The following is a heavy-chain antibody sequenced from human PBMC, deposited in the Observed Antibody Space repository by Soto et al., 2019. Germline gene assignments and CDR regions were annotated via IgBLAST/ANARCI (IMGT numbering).Heavy chain of an antibody. CDR2: IYHSGST. V-gene: IGHV4-30-2*01. J-gene: IGHJ4*02. CDR1: AGSIRSGGYS. Sequence: SSETLSFTCAVSAGSIRSGGYSWSWIRQPPGKGLEWIGYIYHSGSTYYNPSLKGRFTISRDNFENALYLQMNSLRAEDTAVYYCARAGYSSSYYFDYWGQGTLVTVSS. D-gene: IGHD6-6*01. CDR3: ARAGYSSSYYFDY.